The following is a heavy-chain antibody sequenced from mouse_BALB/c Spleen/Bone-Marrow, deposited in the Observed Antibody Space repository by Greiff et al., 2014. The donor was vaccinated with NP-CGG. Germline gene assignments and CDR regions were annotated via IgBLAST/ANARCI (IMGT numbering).Heavy chain of an antibody. D-gene: IGHD2-2*01. CDR2: IDPETGGT. CDR3: TREGIYFGYDVPMDY. V-gene: IGHV1-15*01. CDR1: GYKFTDYE. J-gene: IGHJ4*01. Sequence: QVQLQQSGAELVRPGASVTLSCKASGYKFTDYEMHWVKQTPVHGLEWIGSIDPETGGTAYNQNFKGRATLTADRSSTTAYMEHRSLTPEDSAVYYCTREGIYFGYDVPMDYWGQGTSVTVSS.